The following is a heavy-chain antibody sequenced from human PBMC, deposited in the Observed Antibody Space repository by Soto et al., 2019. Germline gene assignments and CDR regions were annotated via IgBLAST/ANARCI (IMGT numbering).Heavy chain of an antibody. V-gene: IGHV3-33*04. J-gene: IGHJ6*02. Sequence: QVQLVESGGGVVQPGRSLRLSCAASGFTFSSYVMHWVRQAPGKGLEWVAVIWYEGSNKYYEDSVKGRFTISRVNSKTTLYLHMNSLRAEDTAAYYCARDRSRSSYHYYGMDVWGQGTTVTVSS. CDR1: GFTFSSYV. CDR2: IWYEGSNK. CDR3: ARDRSRSSYHYYGMDV. D-gene: IGHD6-6*01.